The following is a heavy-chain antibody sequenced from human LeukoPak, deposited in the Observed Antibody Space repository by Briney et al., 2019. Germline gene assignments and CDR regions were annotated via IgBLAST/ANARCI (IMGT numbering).Heavy chain of an antibody. Sequence: PSETLSLTCTVSGGSISSYYWSWIRQPPGKGLEWIGYIYYSGSTNYNPSLKSRVTISVDTSKNQFSLKLSSVTAADTAVYYCARYSIAAAALFDYWGQGTLVTVSS. V-gene: IGHV4-59*01. CDR1: GGSISSYY. J-gene: IGHJ4*02. CDR3: ARYSIAAAALFDY. D-gene: IGHD6-13*01. CDR2: IYYSGST.